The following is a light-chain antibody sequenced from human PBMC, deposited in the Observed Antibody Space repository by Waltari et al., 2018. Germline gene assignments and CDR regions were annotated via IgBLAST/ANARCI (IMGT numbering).Light chain of an antibody. V-gene: IGLV6-57*03. J-gene: IGLJ2*01. CDR2: EDN. CDR3: QSYDSTIVV. Sequence: NFMLTQPHSVSESPGKTVTISCTRSSGSIASNYVQWYQQRPGSAPTTVIYEDNQSPSGVPERFSGSIDSSSNSASLTISGLKTEDEADYYCQSYDSTIVVFGGGTKLTVL. CDR1: SGSIASNY.